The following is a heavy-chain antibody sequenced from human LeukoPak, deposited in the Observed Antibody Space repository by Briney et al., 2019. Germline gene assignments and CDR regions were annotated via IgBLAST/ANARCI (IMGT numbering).Heavy chain of an antibody. Sequence: SETLSLTCAVYGGSFSGYHWSWIRQPPGKGLEWIGEISHSGSTNYNPSLKSRVTISVDTSKNQFSLKLSSVTAADTAVYYCARATVSYCSSTSCYTAGHNWFDPWGQGTLVTVSS. J-gene: IGHJ5*02. CDR1: GGSFSGYH. CDR3: ARATVSYCSSTSCYTAGHNWFDP. CDR2: ISHSGST. V-gene: IGHV4-34*01. D-gene: IGHD2-2*02.